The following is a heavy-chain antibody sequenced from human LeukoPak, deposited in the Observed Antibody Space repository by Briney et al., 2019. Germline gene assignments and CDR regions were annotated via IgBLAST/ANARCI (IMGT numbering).Heavy chain of an antibody. CDR3: AKDRGGSYGPFDYLDY. CDR1: GFTFSSYA. Sequence: PGGSLRLSCAASGFTFSSYAMSWVRQAPGKGLEWVSAISGSGGSTYYADSVKGRFTISRDNSKNTLYLQTNSLRAEDTAVYYCAKDRGGSYGPFDYLDYWGQGTLVTVSS. J-gene: IGHJ4*02. D-gene: IGHD5-18*01. CDR2: ISGSGGST. V-gene: IGHV3-23*01.